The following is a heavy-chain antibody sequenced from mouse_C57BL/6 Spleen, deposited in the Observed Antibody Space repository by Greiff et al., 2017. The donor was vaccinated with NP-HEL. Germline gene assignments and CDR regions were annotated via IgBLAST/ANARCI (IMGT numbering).Heavy chain of an antibody. CDR1: GYAFTNYL. CDR3: ARYEDDYVLAMDY. V-gene: IGHV1-54*01. CDR2: INPGSGGT. J-gene: IGHJ4*01. D-gene: IGHD2-4*01. Sequence: QVQLQQSGAELVRPGTSVKVSCKASGYAFTNYLIEWVKQRPGQGLEWIGVINPGSGGTNYNEKFKGKATLTADKSSSTAYMQLSSLTSEDSAVYFWARYEDDYVLAMDYWGQGTSVTVSS.